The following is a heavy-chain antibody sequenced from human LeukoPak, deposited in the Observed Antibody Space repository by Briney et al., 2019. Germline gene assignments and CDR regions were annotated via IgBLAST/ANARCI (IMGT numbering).Heavy chain of an antibody. J-gene: IGHJ4*02. CDR1: GVTFSSYS. V-gene: IGHV3-48*01. CDR3: ARTYYDFWSGYYSHEGNPFDY. Sequence: VGSLRLSCAASGVTFSSYSMNWVRQAPGKGLEWVSDISSSSSTIHYAASVKGRFTISRDNAKNSLYLEMNSLRAEDTAVYYCARTYYDFWSGYYSHEGNPFDYWGQGTLVTVSS. CDR2: ISSSSSTI. D-gene: IGHD3-3*01.